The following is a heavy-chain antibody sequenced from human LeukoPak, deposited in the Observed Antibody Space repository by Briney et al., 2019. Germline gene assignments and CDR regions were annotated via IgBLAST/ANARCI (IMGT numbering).Heavy chain of an antibody. Sequence: SETLSLTCTVSGGSISSSSYYWGWIRQPPGKGLEWIGSIYYSGSTYYNPSLKSRVTISVDTSKNQFSLKLSSVTAADTAVYYCARRCCPSLTWFDPWGQGTLVTVSS. D-gene: IGHD4/OR15-4a*01. V-gene: IGHV4-39*01. CDR2: IYYSGST. CDR3: ARRCCPSLTWFDP. J-gene: IGHJ5*02. CDR1: GGSISSSSYY.